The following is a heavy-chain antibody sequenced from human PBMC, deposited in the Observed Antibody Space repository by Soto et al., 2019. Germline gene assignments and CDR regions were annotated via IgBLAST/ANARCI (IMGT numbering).Heavy chain of an antibody. CDR2: IYYSGST. CDR3: ARDHRRGYSYGYLDY. J-gene: IGHJ4*02. CDR1: GGSISSYY. Sequence: KPSETLSLTCTVSGGSISSYYWSWIRQPPGKGLEWIGYIYYSGSTNYNPSLKSRVTISVDTSKNQFSLKLSSVTAADTAVYYCARDHRRGYSYGYLDYRGQGTLVTVSS. V-gene: IGHV4-59*13. D-gene: IGHD5-18*01.